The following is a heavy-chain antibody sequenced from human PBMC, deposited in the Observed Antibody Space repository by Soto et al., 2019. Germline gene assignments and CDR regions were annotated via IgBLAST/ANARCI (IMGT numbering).Heavy chain of an antibody. CDR1: GYSFTSYW. D-gene: IGHD6-13*01. J-gene: IGHJ6*02. CDR2: IYPGDSDT. CDR3: ARTAAAGKYYYGMDV. Sequence: PGESLKISCKDSGYSFTSYWIGWARQMPGKGLEWMGIIYPGDSDTRYSPSFQGQVTISADKSISTAYLQWSSLKASDTAMYYCARTAAAGKYYYGMDVWGQGTTVTVSS. V-gene: IGHV5-51*01.